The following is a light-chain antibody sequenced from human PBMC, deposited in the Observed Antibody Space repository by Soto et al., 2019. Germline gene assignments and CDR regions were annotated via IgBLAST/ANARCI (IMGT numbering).Light chain of an antibody. Sequence: QSALTQPASVSGSPGQSITIPCTGTSSDVGGYDFVSWYQQHPGQAPKLMIYEVIHRPSGVSHRFSGSKSGNTASLTISGLQAEDEAHYYCSSYTSRTSLWLFGGGTKLTVL. V-gene: IGLV2-14*01. CDR1: SSDVGGYDF. CDR2: EVI. CDR3: SSYTSRTSLWL. J-gene: IGLJ2*01.